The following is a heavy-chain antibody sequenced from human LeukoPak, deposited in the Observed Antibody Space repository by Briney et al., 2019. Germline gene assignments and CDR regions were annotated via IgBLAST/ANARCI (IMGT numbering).Heavy chain of an antibody. D-gene: IGHD3-22*01. CDR1: GGSVSNSLYY. J-gene: IGHJ4*02. CDR2: IYYNGDT. Sequence: PSETLSLTCTVSGGSVSNSLYYWSWIRQPPGKGLEWIVYIYYNGDTNYNPSLKSRVIISIDTSSNQFSLRLNSMTAADTAVYYCARYSGYYLSYFDSWGQGTLVTVSS. CDR3: ARYSGYYLSYFDS. V-gene: IGHV4-61*01.